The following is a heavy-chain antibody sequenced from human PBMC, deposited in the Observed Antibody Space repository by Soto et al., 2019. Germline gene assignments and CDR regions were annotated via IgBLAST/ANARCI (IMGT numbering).Heavy chain of an antibody. D-gene: IGHD2-15*01. CDR2: INHSGST. J-gene: IGHJ4*02. CDR3: ARIPYCSGGSCYSKDY. Sequence: QVQLQQWGAGLLKPSETLSLTCAVYGGSFSGYYWSWIRQPPGKGLEWIGEINHSGSTNYNPSLKSRVTIAVDTPKNQFSLKLSSVTAADTAVYYCARIPYCSGGSCYSKDYWGQGTLVTFSS. CDR1: GGSFSGYY. V-gene: IGHV4-34*01.